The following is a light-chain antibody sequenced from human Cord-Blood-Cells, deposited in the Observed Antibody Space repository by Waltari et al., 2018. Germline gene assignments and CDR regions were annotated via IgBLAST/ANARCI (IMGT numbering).Light chain of an antibody. V-gene: IGKV1-5*01. CDR3: QQYNSYLT. Sequence: DIQMTQSPSTLSASVGDRVTITCRASQSISSWLAWYQQKPGKAPKLLNYDASSLESGVPSRFSGSGSGTEFTLTISSLQPDEFATYYWQQYNSYLTFGGGTKVEIK. CDR1: QSISSW. CDR2: DAS. J-gene: IGKJ4*01.